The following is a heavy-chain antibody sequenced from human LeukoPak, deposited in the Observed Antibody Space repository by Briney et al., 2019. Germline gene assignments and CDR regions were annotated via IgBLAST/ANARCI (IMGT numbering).Heavy chain of an antibody. D-gene: IGHD3-10*01. Sequence: GSLRLSCVASGFTFSNYVMYWVRQVPGKGLEGVLGIIGTSSYTYSADFVKGRFTISRDNSMNTLWLQMNSLRVEDTAVYYCARDNLWFGEFNDAFDIWGQGTMVTVSS. CDR2: IIGTSSYT. CDR3: ARDNLWFGEFNDAFDI. CDR1: GFTFSNYV. V-gene: IGHV3-23*01. J-gene: IGHJ3*02.